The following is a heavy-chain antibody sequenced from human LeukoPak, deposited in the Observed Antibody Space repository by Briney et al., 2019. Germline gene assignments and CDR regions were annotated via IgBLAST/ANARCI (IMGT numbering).Heavy chain of an antibody. D-gene: IGHD5-18*01. CDR1: GGSISSGGYY. J-gene: IGHJ4*02. CDR2: IYYSGST. Sequence: SQTLSLTCTVSGGSISSGGYYWSWIRQHPGKGLEWIGYIYYSGSTYYNPSLKSRVTISVDTSKNQFSLKLSSVTAADTAVYYCAKDRHSYGSSYYFDYWGQGTLVTVSS. V-gene: IGHV4-31*03. CDR3: AKDRHSYGSSYYFDY.